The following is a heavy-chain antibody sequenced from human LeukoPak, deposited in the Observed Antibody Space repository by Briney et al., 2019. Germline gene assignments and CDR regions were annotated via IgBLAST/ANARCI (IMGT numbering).Heavy chain of an antibody. CDR1: GDSISSFY. CDR3: ALAPNSNWFDF. Sequence: PSGTLSLTCSVSGDSISSFYWNWIRQPPGKRLEWIGNIDYSGSSNYNPSLESRVTISIDTSRKQFFLKLDSVTAADTAVYYCALAPNSNWFDFWGQGTLVTVSS. V-gene: IGHV4-59*08. CDR2: IDYSGSS. J-gene: IGHJ5*01. D-gene: IGHD2-8*01.